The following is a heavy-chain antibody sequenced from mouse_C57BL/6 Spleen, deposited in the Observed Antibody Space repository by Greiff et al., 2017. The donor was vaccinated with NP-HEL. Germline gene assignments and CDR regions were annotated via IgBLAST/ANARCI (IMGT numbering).Heavy chain of an antibody. CDR2: ISDGGSYT. J-gene: IGHJ2*01. CDR3: ARGADYGSSYPFDY. CDR1: GFTFSSYA. D-gene: IGHD1-1*01. Sequence: EVQRVESGGGLVKPGGSLKLSCAASGFTFSSYAMSWVRQTPEKRLEWVATISDGGSYTYYPDNVKGRFTISRDNAKNNLYLQMSHLKSEDTTMYYCARGADYGSSYPFDYWGQGTTLTVSS. V-gene: IGHV5-4*01.